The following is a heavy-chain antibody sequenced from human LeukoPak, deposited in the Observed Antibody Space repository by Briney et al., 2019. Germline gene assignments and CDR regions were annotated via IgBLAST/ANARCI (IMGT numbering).Heavy chain of an antibody. CDR1: GGTFSSYA. CDR3: ARGGYHSTYSFDY. V-gene: IGHV1-69*06. D-gene: IGHD2/OR15-2a*01. CDR2: IIPIFGTA. J-gene: IGHJ4*02. Sequence: ASVKVSCKASGGTFSSYAISWVRQVPGQGLEWMGGIIPIFGTANYAQKFQGRVTITADKSTSTAYMELSSLRSEDTAVYYCARGGYHSTYSFDYWGQGTLVTVSS.